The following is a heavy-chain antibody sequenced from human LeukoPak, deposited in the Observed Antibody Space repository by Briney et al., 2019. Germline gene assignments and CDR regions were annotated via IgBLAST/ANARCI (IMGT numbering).Heavy chain of an antibody. CDR2: ISSSSTTM. Sequence: GGSLRLSCAASGFTFSSYSMNWVRQAPGKGLEGVSYISSSSTTMYYADSVKGRFTISRDNAKNALYLQMNSLRAEDTAVYYCARDEGGTYPLDYWGLGTLVTVSS. V-gene: IGHV3-48*04. D-gene: IGHD1-26*01. CDR3: ARDEGGTYPLDY. CDR1: GFTFSSYS. J-gene: IGHJ4*02.